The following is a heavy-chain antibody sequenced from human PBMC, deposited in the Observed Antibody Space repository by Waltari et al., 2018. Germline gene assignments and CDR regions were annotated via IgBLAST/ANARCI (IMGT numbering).Heavy chain of an antibody. CDR2: IYRSGKT. CDR3: ARDRGKGLYLDS. D-gene: IGHD2-15*01. V-gene: IGHV4-4*02. Sequence: QVQLRESGPGLVNPSGTLSLTCFVSGASLPNNFWWIWVRQRPGKSLEWLGQIYRSGKTNYNPSLESRIIVSSDTSNNQLSLELTSVTAADTAIYYCARDRGKGLYLDSWGQGILVTVSP. J-gene: IGHJ4*02. CDR1: GASLPNNFW.